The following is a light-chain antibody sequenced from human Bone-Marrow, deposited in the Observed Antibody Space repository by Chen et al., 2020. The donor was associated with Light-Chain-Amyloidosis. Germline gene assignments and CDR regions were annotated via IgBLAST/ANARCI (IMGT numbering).Light chain of an antibody. CDR2: KDR. V-gene: IGLV3-25*03. CDR1: PFPGKF. J-gene: IGLJ1*01. CDR3: PSLDSSGNVFV. Sequence: SELTQPPSVSVSPGQTARITCSGDPFPGKFAHWYQQKPGRAPVLVIFKDRERPSGIPERFSGSSSGAIVTLTISGAQAEDEAEYYCPSLDSSGNVFVFGGGTKVTVL.